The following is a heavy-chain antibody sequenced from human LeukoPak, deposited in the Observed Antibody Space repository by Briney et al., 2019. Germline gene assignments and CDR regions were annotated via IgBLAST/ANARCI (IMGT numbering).Heavy chain of an antibody. V-gene: IGHV3-48*04. CDR2: ISSSGSTI. J-gene: IGHJ4*02. Sequence: GGSLRLSCAASGFTFSSYSMNWVRQAPGKGLEWVSYISSSGSTIYYADSVKGRFTISRDNAKNSLYLQMNSLRAEDTAVYYCATSPYGDPGDYWGQGTLVTVSS. D-gene: IGHD4-17*01. CDR1: GFTFSSYS. CDR3: ATSPYGDPGDY.